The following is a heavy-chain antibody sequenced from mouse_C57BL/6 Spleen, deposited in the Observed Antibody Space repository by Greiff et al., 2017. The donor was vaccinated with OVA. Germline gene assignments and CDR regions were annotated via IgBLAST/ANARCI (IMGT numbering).Heavy chain of an antibody. J-gene: IGHJ4*01. V-gene: IGHV5-4*03. CDR3: ARPTVVATEAMDY. CDR1: GFTFSSYA. D-gene: IGHD1-1*01. CDR2: ISDGGSYT. Sequence: EVKLVESGGGLVKPGGSLKLSCAASGFTFSSYALSWVRQTPEKRLEWVATISDGGSYTYYPDNVKGRFTISRDNAKNNLYLQMSHLKSEDTAMYYCARPTVVATEAMDYWGQGTSVTVSS.